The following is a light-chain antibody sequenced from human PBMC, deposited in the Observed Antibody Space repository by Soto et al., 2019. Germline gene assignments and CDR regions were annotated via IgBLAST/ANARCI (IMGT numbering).Light chain of an antibody. J-gene: IGLJ2*01. Sequence: QSVLTQPASVSGSPGQSLTISCTGTSSDVGGYNYVSWYQQHPGKAPKLMIYEVSNRPSGVSNRFSGSKSGNTASLTISGLQAEDEADYYCSSYTSSSTRGVFGGGTQLTVL. CDR2: EVS. CDR3: SSYTSSSTRGV. CDR1: SSDVGGYNY. V-gene: IGLV2-14*01.